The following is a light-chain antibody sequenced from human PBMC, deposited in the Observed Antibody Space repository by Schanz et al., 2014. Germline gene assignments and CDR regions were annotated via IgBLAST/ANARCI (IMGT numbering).Light chain of an antibody. CDR1: QSVSSY. V-gene: IGKV3-20*01. CDR3: QQYDTSSPLT. J-gene: IGKJ4*01. CDR2: DAS. Sequence: EIVLTQSPATLSLSPGERATLSCRASQSVSSYLAWYQQKPGQAPRLLIYDASSRATGIPDRFSGSGSGTDFTLTITRLEPEDFAVYYCQQYDTSSPLTFGGGTKVEIK.